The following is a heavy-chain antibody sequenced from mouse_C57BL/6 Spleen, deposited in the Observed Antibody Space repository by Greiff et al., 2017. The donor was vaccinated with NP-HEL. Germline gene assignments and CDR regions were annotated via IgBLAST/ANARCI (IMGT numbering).Heavy chain of an antibody. CDR2: IHPGDGDT. CDR1: GYAFSSSW. CDR3: ARMRGYGNYWFAY. Sequence: VQLQQSGPELVKPGASVKISCKASGYAFSSSWMNWVKQRPGKGLEWIGRIHPGDGDTNYNGKFKGKATLTADKSSSTAYMQLSSLTSEDSAVYFCARMRGYGNYWFAYWGQGTLVTVSA. J-gene: IGHJ3*01. D-gene: IGHD2-1*01. V-gene: IGHV1-82*01.